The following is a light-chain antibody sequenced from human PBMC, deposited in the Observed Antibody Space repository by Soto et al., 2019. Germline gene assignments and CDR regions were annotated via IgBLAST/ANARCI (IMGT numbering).Light chain of an antibody. Sequence: QSVLTQPPSASGTPGQWVTISCSGSSSNIGGNSVNWYQQLPGMAPKLLMYGTNHRPSGVTDRFSGSKSGTSGSLAISGLQSEDEADYYCAAWDDRLRGHVFGTGTKLTVL. J-gene: IGLJ1*01. CDR3: AAWDDRLRGHV. CDR2: GTN. CDR1: SSNIGGNS. V-gene: IGLV1-44*01.